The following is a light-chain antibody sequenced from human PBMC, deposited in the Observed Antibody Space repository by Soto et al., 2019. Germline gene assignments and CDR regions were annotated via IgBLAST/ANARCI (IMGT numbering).Light chain of an antibody. J-gene: IGLJ1*01. CDR1: SSDVGGYDY. V-gene: IGLV2-11*01. Sequence: QSALTQPPSVSGSPGQSVTISCTGTSSDVGGYDYVSWYQQHPGKAPKLLIYDVTKRPSGVPDRFSGSKSGNTASLTISGLQAEDEADYYCCSYAGSSLYVFGTGTKVTVL. CDR2: DVT. CDR3: CSYAGSSLYV.